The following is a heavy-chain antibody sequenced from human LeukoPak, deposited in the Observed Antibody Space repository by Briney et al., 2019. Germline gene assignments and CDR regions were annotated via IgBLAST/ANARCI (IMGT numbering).Heavy chain of an antibody. Sequence: PSETLSLTCTVSGYSISSGYYWGWIRQPPGKGMEWIGSIYHSGSTYYNPSLKSRVTISVDTSKNQFSLKLSSVTAADTAVYYCARDDFWSGYRSFDYWGQGTLVTVSS. D-gene: IGHD3-3*01. CDR2: IYHSGST. V-gene: IGHV4-38-2*02. CDR1: GYSISSGYY. CDR3: ARDDFWSGYRSFDY. J-gene: IGHJ4*02.